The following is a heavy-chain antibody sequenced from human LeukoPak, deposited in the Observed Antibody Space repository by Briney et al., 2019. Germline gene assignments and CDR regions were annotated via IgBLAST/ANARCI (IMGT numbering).Heavy chain of an antibody. CDR1: GFDFATYW. D-gene: IGHD3-16*01. J-gene: IGHJ4*02. CDR3: AGWGGGVNH. Sequence: GGSLRLSCLASGFDFATYWINWVRQAPGKGLEWVANISPDGSARYVDAVRGRFTTSRDNAKNSLSMEMNSLRAEDTAVYYCAGWGGGVNHWGQETLVTVSS. CDR2: ISPDGSAR. V-gene: IGHV3-7*01.